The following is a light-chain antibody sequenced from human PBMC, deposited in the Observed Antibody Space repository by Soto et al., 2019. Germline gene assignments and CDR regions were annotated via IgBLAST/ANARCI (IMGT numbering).Light chain of an antibody. CDR3: QQYHSDPIT. Sequence: VLPQFPDYLTVYLRYRAPINCKSSHILLSTSINENFLAWFQQKPGQPPKLLISWASTREAGVPDRFIGSGSGTDFTLTINTLQAEDVAVYYCQQYHSDPITFGQGTRLEIK. CDR2: WAS. CDR1: HILLSTSINENF. V-gene: IGKV4-1*01. J-gene: IGKJ5*01.